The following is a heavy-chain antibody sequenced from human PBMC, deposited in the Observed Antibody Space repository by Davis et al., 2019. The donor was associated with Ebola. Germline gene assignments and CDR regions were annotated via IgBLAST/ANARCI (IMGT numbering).Heavy chain of an antibody. CDR2: ISSDGHNI. J-gene: IGHJ4*02. D-gene: IGHD3-9*01. CDR3: ARDAFSLSRYDTEDH. Sequence: GESLKISCTASGLSFDLYEMNWVRQAPGKGLEWISYISSDGHNIYYADSVRGRFTVSRDNAKNSLYLQMNTLRVEDTGLYYCARDAFSLSRYDTEDHWGQGTLVTVSS. V-gene: IGHV3-48*03. CDR1: GLSFDLYE.